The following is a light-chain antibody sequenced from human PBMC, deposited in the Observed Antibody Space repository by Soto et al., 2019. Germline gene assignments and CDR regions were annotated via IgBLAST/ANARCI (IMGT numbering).Light chain of an antibody. CDR1: QSISRS. CDR3: QQCNSYFLT. Sequence: DIQMTQSPSTLSASVGDRVTITCRASQSISRSLAWYQQKPGKAPNLLIYDVSSLESGVPSRFSGSGFGTEFTLTISSLQPDDFATYYCQQCNSYFLTFGAGTTVDIK. V-gene: IGKV1-5*01. CDR2: DVS. J-gene: IGKJ3*01.